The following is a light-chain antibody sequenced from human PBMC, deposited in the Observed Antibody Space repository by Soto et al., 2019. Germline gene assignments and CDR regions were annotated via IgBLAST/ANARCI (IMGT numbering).Light chain of an antibody. CDR1: QSVSSSY. V-gene: IGKV3-20*01. CDR3: QQYDSSPLT. J-gene: IGKJ4*01. Sequence: TQSPGTLSLSPGERATLSCRASQSVSSSYLAWYQQKPGQAPRLLIYGASSRATGIPDRFSGSGSGTDFTLTISRLEPEDFAVYYCQQYDSSPLTFGGGTKVEIK. CDR2: GAS.